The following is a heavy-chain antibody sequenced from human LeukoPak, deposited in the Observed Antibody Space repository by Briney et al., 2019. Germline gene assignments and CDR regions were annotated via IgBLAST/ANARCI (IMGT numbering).Heavy chain of an antibody. J-gene: IGHJ6*03. D-gene: IGHD1-26*01. V-gene: IGHV4-4*07. CDR2: IYISRGT. Sequence: SETPSLTCTVSGVSISGYYWSWIRQPAGKGLEWIGRIYISRGTNYNPSLTSRVIMSVDTSKNQFSLQLTSVTAADTAVYYCARESRIVEGDGYYIDVWGKGTTVTV. CDR1: GVSISGYY. CDR3: ARESRIVEGDGYYIDV.